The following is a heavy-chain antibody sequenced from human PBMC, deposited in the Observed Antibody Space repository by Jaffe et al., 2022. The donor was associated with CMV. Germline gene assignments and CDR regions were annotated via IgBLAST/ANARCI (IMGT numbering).Heavy chain of an antibody. Sequence: QVQLVQSGAEVKKPGASVKVSCKASGYTFTSYAMHWVRQAPGQRLEWMGWINAGNGNTKYSQKFQGRVTITRDTSASTAYMELSSLRSEDTAVYYCARDSLRLGELSLFDYWGQGTLVTVSS. CDR2: INAGNGNT. D-gene: IGHD3-16*02. CDR3: ARDSLRLGELSLFDY. J-gene: IGHJ4*02. CDR1: GYTFTSYA. V-gene: IGHV1-3*01.